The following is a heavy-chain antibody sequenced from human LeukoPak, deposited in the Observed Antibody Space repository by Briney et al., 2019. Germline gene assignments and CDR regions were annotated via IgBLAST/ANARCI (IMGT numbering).Heavy chain of an antibody. D-gene: IGHD2-8*01. J-gene: IGHJ4*02. Sequence: GGSLRLFCSTAGVNFSSNAMHSVGQAPGKGLEWVAVIWHDGSNKYYADSVKGRFTISRDNSKNTIYLQMNSLRAEDTAVYYCARSPRCMRYFHYWGWGTLVTVSS. CDR2: IWHDGSNK. V-gene: IGHV3-33*01. CDR1: GVNFSSNA. CDR3: ARSPRCMRYFHY.